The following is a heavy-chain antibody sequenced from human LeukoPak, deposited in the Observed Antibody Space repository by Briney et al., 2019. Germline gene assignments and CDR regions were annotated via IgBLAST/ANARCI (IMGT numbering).Heavy chain of an antibody. V-gene: IGHV3-7*01. CDR1: GFTFSSYA. J-gene: IGHJ4*02. CDR3: ARGVEEGY. CDR2: IKQDGSEK. Sequence: GGSLRLSCEASGFTFSSYAMTWVRQAPGKGLEWVANIKQDGSEKYYVDSVKGRFTISRDNAKNSLYLQMNSLRAEDTAVYYCARGVEEGYWGQGTLVTVSS. D-gene: IGHD2-15*01.